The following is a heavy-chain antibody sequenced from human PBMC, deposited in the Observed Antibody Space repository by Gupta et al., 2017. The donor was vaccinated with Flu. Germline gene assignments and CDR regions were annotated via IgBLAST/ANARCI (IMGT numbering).Heavy chain of an antibody. J-gene: IGHJ5*02. D-gene: IGHD1-1*01. CDR2: IYYSGST. CDR1: GGSISSSSYY. Sequence: QLQLQESGPGLVKPSETLSLTCTVSGGSISSSSYYWGWIRQPPGKGLEWIGSIYYSGSTYYNPSLKSRVTISVDTSKNQFSLKLSSVTAADTAVYYCARHDRYWNHYRGAWFDPWGQGTLVTVSS. V-gene: IGHV4-39*01. CDR3: ARHDRYWNHYRGAWFDP.